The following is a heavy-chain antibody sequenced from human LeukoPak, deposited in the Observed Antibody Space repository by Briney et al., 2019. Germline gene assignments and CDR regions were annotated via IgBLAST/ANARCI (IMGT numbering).Heavy chain of an antibody. Sequence: GGSLRLSCAASGFTFSSYEMNWVRQAPGKGLEWVSYISSSGSTIYYADSVKGRFTISRDNAKNSLYLQMNSLRAEDTAVYYCAKDGGQVLGTFSYWGQGTLVPVSS. CDR1: GFTFSSYE. J-gene: IGHJ4*02. CDR3: AKDGGQVLGTFSY. CDR2: ISSSGSTI. D-gene: IGHD2-8*02. V-gene: IGHV3-48*03.